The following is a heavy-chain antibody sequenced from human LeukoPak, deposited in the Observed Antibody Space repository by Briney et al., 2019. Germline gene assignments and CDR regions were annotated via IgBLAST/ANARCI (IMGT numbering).Heavy chain of an antibody. D-gene: IGHD6-13*01. Sequence: GGSLRLSCAASGFTLSSYWMSWVRQAPGKGLEWVANIKQDGSEKYYVDSVKGRFTISRDNAKNSLYLQMNSLRAEDTAVYYCARRAPRTSGDSSRLVFDPWGQGTLVTVSS. CDR3: ARRAPRTSGDSSRLVFDP. J-gene: IGHJ5*02. V-gene: IGHV3-7*01. CDR1: GFTLSSYW. CDR2: IKQDGSEK.